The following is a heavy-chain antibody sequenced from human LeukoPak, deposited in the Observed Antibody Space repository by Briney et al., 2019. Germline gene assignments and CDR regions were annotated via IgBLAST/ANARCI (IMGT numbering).Heavy chain of an antibody. D-gene: IGHD2-15*01. J-gene: IGHJ5*02. CDR1: GFIFSSYG. CDR2: IWYDGSNK. V-gene: IGHV3-33*01. CDR3: ARDSCSGGSCYWFDP. Sequence: GGSLRLSCAASGFIFSSYGMHWVRQAPGKGPEWVAVIWYDGSNKYYADSVKGRFTISRDNSKNTLYLQMESLRAEDTAVYYCARDSCSGGSCYWFDPWGQGTLVTVSS.